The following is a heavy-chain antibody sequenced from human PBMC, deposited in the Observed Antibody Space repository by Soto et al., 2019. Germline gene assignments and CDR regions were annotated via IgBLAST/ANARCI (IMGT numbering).Heavy chain of an antibody. CDR2: IWYDGSNK. J-gene: IGHJ6*03. CDR3: ARRRGPGQNYYMDV. D-gene: IGHD3-10*01. V-gene: IGHV3-33*01. Sequence: GGSLRLSCAASGFTFSNYGMHWVRQAPGKGLEWVAVIWYDGSNKYYADSVKGRFTISRDNSKNTLYLQMNNLRAEDMAVYYCARRRGPGQNYYMDVWGRGTTVTVSS. CDR1: GFTFSNYG.